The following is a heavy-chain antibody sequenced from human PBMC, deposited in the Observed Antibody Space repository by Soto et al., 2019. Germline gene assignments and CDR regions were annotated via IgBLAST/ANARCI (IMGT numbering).Heavy chain of an antibody. J-gene: IGHJ4*02. CDR2: INPGNGYT. CDR3: ERDLGGWPDY. CDR1: GYTFTSYA. D-gene: IGHD6-19*01. V-gene: IGHV1-3*01. Sequence: QVQLVQSGAEVKKPGASVKVSCKASGYTFTSYAIHWVRQAPGQRLEWMGWINPGNGYTKYSQKFQDRVTITRDTSASTAYIGLSSLRSKDTAVYSCERDLGGWPDYWGQGTLVTVSS.